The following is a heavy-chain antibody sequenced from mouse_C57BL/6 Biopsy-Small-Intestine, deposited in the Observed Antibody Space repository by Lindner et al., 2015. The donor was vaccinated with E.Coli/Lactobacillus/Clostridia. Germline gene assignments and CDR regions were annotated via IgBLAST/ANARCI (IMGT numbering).Heavy chain of an antibody. D-gene: IGHD2-4*01. J-gene: IGHJ2*01. CDR1: GYSFTGYY. CDR2: INPTTGGT. V-gene: IGHV1-42*01. CDR3: ARSYYDFLDY. Sequence: VQLQESGAELVRPGTAVKVSCKASGYSFTGYYMNWVKQSPEKSLEWIGEINPTTGGTTYNQKFKAKATLTVDRSSSTAYMQLKSLTSEDSAVYYCARSYYDFLDYWGQDTTLTVSS.